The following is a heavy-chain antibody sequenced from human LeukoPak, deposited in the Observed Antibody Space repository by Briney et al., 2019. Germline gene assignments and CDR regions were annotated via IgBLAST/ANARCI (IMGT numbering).Heavy chain of an antibody. Sequence: GGSLRLSCAASGFTFSRYAMHWVRQAPGKGLEWVAVISYDGSNKYYADSVKGRFTISRDNSKNTLYLQMNSLTAEDTAVYYCAKLWLRLGGDYWGQGTLVTVSS. CDR3: AKLWLRLGGDY. CDR2: ISYDGSNK. D-gene: IGHD5-12*01. CDR1: GFTFSRYA. V-gene: IGHV3-30-3*02. J-gene: IGHJ4*02.